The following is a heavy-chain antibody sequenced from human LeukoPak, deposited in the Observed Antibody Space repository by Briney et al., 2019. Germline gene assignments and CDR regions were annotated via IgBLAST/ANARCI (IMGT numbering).Heavy chain of an antibody. D-gene: IGHD6-13*01. CDR1: GGSISSGDYY. CDR2: IYYSGST. J-gene: IGHJ4*02. Sequence: SETLSLTCTVSGGSISSGDYYWSWIRQPPGKGLEWIGYIYYSGSTYHNPSLKSRVTISVDTSKNQFSLKLSSVTAADTAVYYCARDPTGYSIREVGYWGQGTLVTVSS. CDR3: ARDPTGYSIREVGY. V-gene: IGHV4-30-4*08.